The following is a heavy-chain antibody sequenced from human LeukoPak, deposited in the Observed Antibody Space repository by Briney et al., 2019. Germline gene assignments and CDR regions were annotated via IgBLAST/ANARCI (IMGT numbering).Heavy chain of an antibody. J-gene: IGHJ4*02. V-gene: IGHV3-23*01. CDR2: FAVSSNST. CDR1: GFTFNTYT. CDR3: AKVMWGSGGWYVDY. Sequence: PGGSLRLSCAASGFTFNTYTMSWVRQAPGKGLEWVSTFAVSSNSTLYADSVKGRFTISRDNSKNTLYLQMSSLRAEDTAIYHCAKVMWGSGGWYVDYWGQGTLVTVSS. D-gene: IGHD6-19*01.